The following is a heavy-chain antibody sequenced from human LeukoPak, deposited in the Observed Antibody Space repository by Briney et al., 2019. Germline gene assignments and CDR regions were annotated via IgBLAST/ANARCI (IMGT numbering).Heavy chain of an antibody. D-gene: IGHD3-10*01. CDR3: ARRFGRKFGERFYYYHYMDV. CDR2: IHYTGTT. Sequence: SETLSLTCTVSGASISSSYWSWIRQPPGKGLEWIGYIHYTGTTNYNPSLKSRVTISVDTSKNQFSLRLTSVTAADTAVYYCARRFGRKFGERFYYYHYMDVWGKGTTVTISS. J-gene: IGHJ6*03. CDR1: GASISSSY. V-gene: IGHV4-59*12.